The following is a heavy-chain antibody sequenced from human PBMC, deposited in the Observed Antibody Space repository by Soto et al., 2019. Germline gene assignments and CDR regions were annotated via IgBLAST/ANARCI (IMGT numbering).Heavy chain of an antibody. J-gene: IGHJ6*02. Sequence: QVQLVESGGGLVKPGGSLRLSCAASGFTFSDSYMSWFRQAPGKGLEWISYITFSGNTVYYADSLKGRFTITRDNAKNSLYLQMNRLRAEETAVYYCARVSWRKNYGMDVWGQGTTVTVSS. CDR2: ITFSGNTV. CDR1: GFTFSDSY. V-gene: IGHV3-11*01. CDR3: ARVSWRKNYGMDV.